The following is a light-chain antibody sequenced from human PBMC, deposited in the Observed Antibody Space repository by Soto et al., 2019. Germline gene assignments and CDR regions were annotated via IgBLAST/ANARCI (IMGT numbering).Light chain of an antibody. CDR2: QTS. CDR1: QSVTNY. V-gene: IGKV3-11*01. Sequence: EIFLTQSPDTLSLSPGERATLTCRASQSVTNYIAWYQHRPGQAPRLLIYQTSLRAAGIPARFSASGSGTDFTLTISDVQPEDFALYYCHQRQSWPRTFGQGTKVDIK. CDR3: HQRQSWPRT. J-gene: IGKJ1*01.